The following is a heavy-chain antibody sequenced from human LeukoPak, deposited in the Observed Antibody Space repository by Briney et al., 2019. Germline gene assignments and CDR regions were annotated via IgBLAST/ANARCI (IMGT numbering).Heavy chain of an antibody. CDR1: GYTFTSYG. Sequence: ASVKVSCKASGYTFTSYGISWVRRAPGQGLEWMGWISAYNGNTNYAQKLQGRVTMTTDTSTSTVYMELSSLRSEDTAVYYCARDGDYVGSWFDPWGQGTLVTVSS. CDR3: ARDGDYVGSWFDP. V-gene: IGHV1-18*01. CDR2: ISAYNGNT. D-gene: IGHD4-17*01. J-gene: IGHJ5*02.